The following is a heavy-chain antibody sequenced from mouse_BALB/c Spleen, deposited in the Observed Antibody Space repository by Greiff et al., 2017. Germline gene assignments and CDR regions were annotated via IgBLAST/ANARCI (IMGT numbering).Heavy chain of an antibody. CDR3: ARDGGITTSYAMDD. Sequence: QVHVKQSGPGLVAPSQSLSITCTVSGFSLTSYGVHWVRQPPGKGLEWLGVIWAGGSTNYNSALMSRLSISKDNSKSQVFLKMNSLQTDDTAMYYCARDGGITTSYAMDDWGQGTSVTVSS. D-gene: IGHD2-4*01. J-gene: IGHJ4*01. V-gene: IGHV2-9*02. CDR2: IWAGGST. CDR1: GFSLTSYG.